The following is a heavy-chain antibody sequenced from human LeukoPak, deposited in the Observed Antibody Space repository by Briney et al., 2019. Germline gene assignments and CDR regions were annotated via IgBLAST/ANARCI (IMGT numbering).Heavy chain of an antibody. D-gene: IGHD3-16*01. CDR1: GFTFINYD. CDR3: ARNVLGLHY. V-gene: IGHV3-48*01. J-gene: IGHJ4*02. Sequence: GGTLRLSCAASGFTFINYDFVWVRQAPGKGLEWVSYISPSGRHTQYSASVWGRFTISRDNGGNTLFLQMSGLRADDTAVYYCARNVLGLHYWGQGTLVTVSS. CDR2: ISPSGRHT.